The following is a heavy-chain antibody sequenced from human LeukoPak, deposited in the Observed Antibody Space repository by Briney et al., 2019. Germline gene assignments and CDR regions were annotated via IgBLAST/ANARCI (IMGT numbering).Heavy chain of an antibody. CDR3: ARGSGWYYY. V-gene: IGHV4-59*01. Sequence: SETLSLTCTVSGGSIGTYYWSWIRQPPGKGLEWIGYIYYSGSTNYNPSLKSRVTISVDTSKNQISLKLNSVTAADTAVYYCARGSGWYYYWGQGTLVAVSS. CDR2: IYYSGST. D-gene: IGHD6-19*01. CDR1: GGSIGTYY. J-gene: IGHJ4*02.